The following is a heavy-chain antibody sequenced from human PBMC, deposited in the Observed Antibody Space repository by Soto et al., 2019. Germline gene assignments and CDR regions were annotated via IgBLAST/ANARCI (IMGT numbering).Heavy chain of an antibody. CDR3: ARKSNAVESKPPDY. Sequence: QLQLQESGPGLVKPSETLSLNCSVSGGSISTSSYYWAWIRQPPGKGLEWIGSISYRGGTYYNPPLGSRVTISVDTSKTHFSLKLSSVTAADTAVYFCARKSNAVESKPPDYWGQGILVTVSS. CDR1: GGSISTSSYY. D-gene: IGHD2-8*01. J-gene: IGHJ4*02. V-gene: IGHV4-39*02. CDR2: ISYRGGT.